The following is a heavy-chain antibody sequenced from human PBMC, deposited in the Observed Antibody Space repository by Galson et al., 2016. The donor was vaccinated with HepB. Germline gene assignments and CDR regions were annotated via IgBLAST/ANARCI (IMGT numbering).Heavy chain of an antibody. D-gene: IGHD3-10*01. Sequence: SETLSLTCVVSGASISTTISYWGWVRQPPGKGLEWLATIRHTGSTYDSSSFRSRVTISVDTPRNQISLNITSVTAADTAIYYCVRHRLVLGPYDGFDVWGQGTMVTVSA. CDR1: GASISTTISY. CDR3: VRHRLVLGPYDGFDV. V-gene: IGHV4-39*01. J-gene: IGHJ3*01. CDR2: IRHTGST.